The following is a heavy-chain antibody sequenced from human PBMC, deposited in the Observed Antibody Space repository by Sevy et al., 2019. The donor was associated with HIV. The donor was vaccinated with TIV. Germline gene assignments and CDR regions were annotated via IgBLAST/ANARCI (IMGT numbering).Heavy chain of an antibody. V-gene: IGHV4-34*01. D-gene: IGHD2-2*01. Sequence: SETLSLTCAVQDGSFSGYYWNWIRQLPGKGLEWSGEINESGITYYNPSLKSRVTISVDTSKKQFSLKLNSVTAVDSAVYFCARSPPVVVVPGAPSWFDPWGQGTLVTVSS. CDR1: DGSFSGYY. CDR2: INESGIT. J-gene: IGHJ5*02. CDR3: ARSPPVVVVPGAPSWFDP.